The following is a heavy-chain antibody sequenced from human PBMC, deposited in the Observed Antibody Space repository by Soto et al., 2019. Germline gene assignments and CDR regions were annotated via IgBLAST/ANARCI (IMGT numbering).Heavy chain of an antibody. Sequence: GGSLRLSCALSGFTFDDNAMHWVRQAPERGLDWVSGISWKSDIGYADSVKGRFTISRDNAENSLYLQMNSLSVEDTALYYCAISQDRGGRTTFIYWGQGTQVTVSS. CDR3: AISQDRGGRTTFIY. V-gene: IGHV3-9*01. CDR1: GFTFDDNA. J-gene: IGHJ4*02. D-gene: IGHD3-16*01. CDR2: ISWKSDI.